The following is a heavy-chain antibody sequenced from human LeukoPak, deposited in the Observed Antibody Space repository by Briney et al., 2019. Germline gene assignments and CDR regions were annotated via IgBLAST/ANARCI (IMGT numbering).Heavy chain of an antibody. CDR1: GFSISTYW. J-gene: IGHJ4*02. D-gene: IGHD2-15*01. V-gene: IGHV3-7*01. CDR2: IKQDGSEE. Sequence: GGSLRLSCAASGFSISTYWMTWVRQAPGKGLEWVANIKQDGSEEYYVDSGKGRFTVSRDNAKNSLYLQMNSLRAEDTAVYYCASWVGRDYWGQGTLVTVSS. CDR3: ASWVGRDY.